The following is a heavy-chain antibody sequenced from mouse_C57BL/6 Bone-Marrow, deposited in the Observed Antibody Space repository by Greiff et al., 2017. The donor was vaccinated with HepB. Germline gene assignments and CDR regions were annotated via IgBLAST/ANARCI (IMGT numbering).Heavy chain of an antibody. D-gene: IGHD2-3*01. CDR1: GYTFTSYW. CDR3: ARGWLLLYYAMDY. J-gene: IGHJ4*01. V-gene: IGHV1-64*01. Sequence: VQLQQPGAELVKPGASVKLSCKASGYTFTSYWMHWVKQRPGQGLEWIGMIHPNSGSTNYNEKFKSKATLTVDKSSSTAYMQLSSLTSEDSAVYYCARGWLLLYYAMDYWGQGTSVTVSS. CDR2: IHPNSGST.